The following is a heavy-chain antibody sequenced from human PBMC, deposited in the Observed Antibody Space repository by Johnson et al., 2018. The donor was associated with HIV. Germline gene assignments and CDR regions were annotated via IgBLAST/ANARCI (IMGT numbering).Heavy chain of an antibody. Sequence: QVQLVESGGGVVQPGGSLRLSCAASGFTFSTYGIHWVRQAPGKGLEWVAVTWYDASYKYCTDSVKGRSTISRDNSKNTLYLQMHSLTPEDTAVYYCARGAVSGYVSVDAFHIWGQGTLVTVSS. CDR1: GFTFSTYG. J-gene: IGHJ3*02. D-gene: IGHD5-12*01. CDR2: TWYDASYK. V-gene: IGHV3-33*01. CDR3: ARGAVSGYVSVDAFHI.